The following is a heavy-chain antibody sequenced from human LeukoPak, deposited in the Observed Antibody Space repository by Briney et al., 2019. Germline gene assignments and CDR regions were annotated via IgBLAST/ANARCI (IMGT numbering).Heavy chain of an antibody. CDR1: GFKFDDYG. J-gene: IGHJ5*02. D-gene: IGHD2-2*02. CDR2: INWNGGSR. V-gene: IGHV3-20*01. Sequence: GGSLRLSCAASGFKFDDYGMSWVRQVPGKGLEGVPGINWNGGSRGYADSVKGRFTISRDNAKNSVYLQMNSLRSEDTAFYHCARDRCSSTSCYNTPNWFDPWGQGTLVTVSS. CDR3: ARDRCSSTSCYNTPNWFDP.